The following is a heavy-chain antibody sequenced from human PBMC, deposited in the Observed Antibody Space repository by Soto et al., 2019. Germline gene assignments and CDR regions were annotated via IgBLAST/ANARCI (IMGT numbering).Heavy chain of an antibody. D-gene: IGHD2-15*01. CDR3: ERNSGANFDY. CDR1: GDSVSSNSAT. V-gene: IGHV6-1*01. Sequence: SQTLSLTCAISGDSVSSNSATWNWIRQSPSRGLEWLGRTYSRSKWYNDYALSLKGRITINPDTSKNQFSLHLNSVTPEDTAVYYCERNSGANFDYWGKGTLLNVSS. CDR2: TYSRSKWYN. J-gene: IGHJ4*02.